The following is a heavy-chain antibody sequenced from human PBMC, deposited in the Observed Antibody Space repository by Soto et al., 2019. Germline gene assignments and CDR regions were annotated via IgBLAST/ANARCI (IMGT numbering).Heavy chain of an antibody. Sequence: SLRLSCAASGFTFSSYGMHWVRQAPGKGLEWVAVISYDGSNKYYADSVKGRFTISRDNSKNTLYLQMNSLRAEDTAVYYCAKDRSSSGWSPFDYWGQGTLVNVPQ. D-gene: IGHD6-19*01. CDR2: ISYDGSNK. V-gene: IGHV3-30*18. CDR1: GFTFSSYG. CDR3: AKDRSSSGWSPFDY. J-gene: IGHJ4*02.